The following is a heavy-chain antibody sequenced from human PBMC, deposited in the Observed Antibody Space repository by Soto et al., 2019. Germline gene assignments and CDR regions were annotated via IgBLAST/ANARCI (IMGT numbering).Heavy chain of an antibody. J-gene: IGHJ6*02. CDR2: IYYSGST. D-gene: IGHD3-3*01. Sequence: PSETLSLTCTVSGGSISSSSYYWGWIRQPPGKGLEWIGSIYYSGSTYYNPSLKSRVTISVDTSKNQFSLKLSSVTAADTAVYYCARHSPAHYYDVGSGAYYYYGMDVWGQGTTVTVSS. CDR1: GGSISSSSYY. CDR3: ARHSPAHYYDVGSGAYYYYGMDV. V-gene: IGHV4-39*01.